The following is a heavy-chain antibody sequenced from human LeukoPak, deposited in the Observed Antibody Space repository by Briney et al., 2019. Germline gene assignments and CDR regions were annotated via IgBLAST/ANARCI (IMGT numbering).Heavy chain of an antibody. CDR1: GGSISSYY. J-gene: IGHJ3*02. Sequence: SETLSLTCTVSGGSISSYYWSWIRQPPGKGLEWIGYIYYSGSTNYNPSLKSRVTISVDTSKNQFSLKLSSVTAADTAVYYCARGYCSSTSCYTGDAFDIWGQGTMVTVSS. D-gene: IGHD2-2*02. CDR3: ARGYCSSTSCYTGDAFDI. CDR2: IYYSGST. V-gene: IGHV4-59*08.